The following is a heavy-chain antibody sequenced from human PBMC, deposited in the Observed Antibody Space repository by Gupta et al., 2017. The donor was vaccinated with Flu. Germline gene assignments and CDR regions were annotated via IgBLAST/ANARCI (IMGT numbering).Heavy chain of an antibody. J-gene: IGHJ4*02. CDR2: VSHVGST. Sequence: GYYYNWIRQPPGKGLEWIGEVSHVGSTKYNPSGKSRVTISVDKSKNQGSLKLGSVTEADTVVYYCARGPGIAVDAHRPFDYWGQGTLVTVSS. CDR3: ARGPGIAVDAHRPFDY. V-gene: IGHV4-34*01. D-gene: IGHD6-19*01. CDR1: GYY.